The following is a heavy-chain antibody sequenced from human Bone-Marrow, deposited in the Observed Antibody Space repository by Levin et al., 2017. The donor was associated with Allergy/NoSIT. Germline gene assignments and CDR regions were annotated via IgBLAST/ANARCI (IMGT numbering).Heavy chain of an antibody. CDR2: IKQDGSET. Sequence: GESLKISCAASGFTFSRYWMTWVRQAPGKGLEWLANIKQDGSETYYLDSVEGRFTISRDNARNSLSLQMDRLRAEDTALYYCAKVRRGLDAFDIWGQGTMVTVSS. J-gene: IGHJ3*02. CDR1: GFTFSRYW. D-gene: IGHD3/OR15-3a*01. V-gene: IGHV3-7*03. CDR3: AKVRRGLDAFDI.